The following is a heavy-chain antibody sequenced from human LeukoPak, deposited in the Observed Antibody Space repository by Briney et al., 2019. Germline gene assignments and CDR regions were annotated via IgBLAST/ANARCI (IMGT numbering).Heavy chain of an antibody. CDR1: GFTFSSYW. V-gene: IGHV3-74*01. Sequence: GGSLRLSCAASGFTFSSYWMHWVRQAPGKGLVWVSRINTDGSSTSYADSVKGRFTISRDNAKNTLYLQMNSLRAEDTALYYCARAAIFSYYYMDVWGKGTTVTVSS. J-gene: IGHJ6*03. CDR2: INTDGSST. D-gene: IGHD3-3*01. CDR3: ARAAIFSYYYMDV.